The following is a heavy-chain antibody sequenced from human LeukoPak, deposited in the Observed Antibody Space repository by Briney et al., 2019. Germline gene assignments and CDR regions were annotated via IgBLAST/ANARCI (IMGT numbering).Heavy chain of an antibody. V-gene: IGHV4-59*12. D-gene: IGHD6-13*01. CDR2: LYYSGST. CDR1: GGSISSYY. Sequence: SETLSLTCIVSGGSISSYYWSWIRQPPGKGLEWIGYLYYSGSTSYNPSLKSRVTISLDTSKNQVSLKLSSVTAADTAVYYCARDRAAGSYYFQHWGQGTLVTVSS. J-gene: IGHJ1*01. CDR3: ARDRAAGSYYFQH.